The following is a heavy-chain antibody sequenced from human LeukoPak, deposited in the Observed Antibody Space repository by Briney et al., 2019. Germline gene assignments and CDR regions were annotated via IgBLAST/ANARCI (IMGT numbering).Heavy chain of an antibody. Sequence: PSETLSLTCTVSGGSVSSYYWSWMRQPPGKGMEWIGYVYYSGSTNYNPALKSRVTISLDTSEKQFSLKLGSVTAADTAVYYCAREANSPTARYWYFDRWGRGTQVTVSS. V-gene: IGHV4-59*02. CDR2: VYYSGST. J-gene: IGHJ2*01. CDR1: GGSVSSYY. D-gene: IGHD2-21*01. CDR3: AREANSPTARYWYFDR.